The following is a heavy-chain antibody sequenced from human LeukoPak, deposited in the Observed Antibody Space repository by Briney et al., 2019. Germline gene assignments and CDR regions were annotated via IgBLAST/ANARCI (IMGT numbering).Heavy chain of an antibody. V-gene: IGHV4-4*07. D-gene: IGHD3-10*01. CDR3: AREGSDYYGSGSYYRSYYYYMDV. J-gene: IGHJ6*03. Sequence: SETLSLTCTVSGGSISSYYWSWVRQPAGKGLEWIGRIYTSGSTNYNPSLKSRVTMSVDTSKNQFSLKLSSVTAADTAVYYCAREGSDYYGSGSYYRSYYYYMDVWGKGTTVTISS. CDR2: IYTSGST. CDR1: GGSISSYY.